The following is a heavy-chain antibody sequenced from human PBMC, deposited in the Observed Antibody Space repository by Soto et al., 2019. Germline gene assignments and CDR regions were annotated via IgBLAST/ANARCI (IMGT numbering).Heavy chain of an antibody. CDR2: IYHSGST. Sequence: SETLSLTCAVSSGSISSSNWWSWVRQPPGKGLEWIGEIYHSGSTNYNPSLKSRVTISVDKSKNQFSLKLSSVTAADTAVYYCASLNYGDYLDYWGQGTLVTVSS. CDR3: ASLNYGDYLDY. D-gene: IGHD4-17*01. J-gene: IGHJ4*02. CDR1: SGSISSSNW. V-gene: IGHV4-4*02.